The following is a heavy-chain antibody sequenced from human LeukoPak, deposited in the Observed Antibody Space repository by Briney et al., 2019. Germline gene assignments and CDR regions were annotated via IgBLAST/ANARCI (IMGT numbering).Heavy chain of an antibody. CDR3: AREGPRGNSQFDY. D-gene: IGHD2/OR15-2a*01. CDR2: IWYDGSNR. V-gene: IGHV3-33*01. J-gene: IGHJ4*02. CDR1: GFTFSSYG. Sequence: GGSLRLSCAASGFTFSSYGMHWVRQAPGKGLEWVALIWYDGSNRYYADSVKGRLTISRDNSKNTLYLQMNSLRAEDTAVYYCAREGPRGNSQFDYWGQGTLVTVSS.